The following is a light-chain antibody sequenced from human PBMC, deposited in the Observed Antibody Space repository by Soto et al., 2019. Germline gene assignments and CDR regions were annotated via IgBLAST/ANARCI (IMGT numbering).Light chain of an antibody. V-gene: IGLV2-14*01. CDR2: DVT. CDR3: SSYTSSSTLEV. J-gene: IGLJ2*01. Sequence: QSALTQPASVSGSPGQSITISCTGTSGDVGGYNYVSWYQQHPGKAPQLMIYDVTNRPSGVSNRFSGSKSGNTASLTISGLQAEDEADYYCSSYTSSSTLEVFGGGTKLTVL. CDR1: SGDVGGYNY.